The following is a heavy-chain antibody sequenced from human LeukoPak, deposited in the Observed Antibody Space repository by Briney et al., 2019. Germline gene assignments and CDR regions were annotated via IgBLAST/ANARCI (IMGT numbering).Heavy chain of an antibody. Sequence: SVKVSCKASGGTFSSYATSWVRQAPGQGLEWMGRIIPILGIANYAQKFQGRVTITADKSTSTAYMELSSLRSEDTAVYYCARGYNHGWWFDPWGQGTLVTVSS. D-gene: IGHD5-24*01. V-gene: IGHV1-69*04. J-gene: IGHJ5*02. CDR2: IIPILGIA. CDR1: GGTFSSYA. CDR3: ARGYNHGWWFDP.